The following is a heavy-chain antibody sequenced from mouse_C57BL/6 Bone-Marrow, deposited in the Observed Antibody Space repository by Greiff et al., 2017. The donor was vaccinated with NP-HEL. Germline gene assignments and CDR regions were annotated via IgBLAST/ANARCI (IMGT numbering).Heavy chain of an antibody. Sequence: EVQLVESEGGLVQPGSSMKLSCTASGFTFSDYYMAWVRQVPEKGLEWVGHINSDGSSTYYLDPFKSRFIITIDTASNILYLQMSRLKSEDTVTYCCAREGGLRRRGYAMDYWGQGTSVTVSA. D-gene: IGHD2-4*01. J-gene: IGHJ4*01. CDR2: INSDGSST. CDR3: AREGGLRRRGYAMDY. CDR1: GFTFSDYY. V-gene: IGHV5-16*01.